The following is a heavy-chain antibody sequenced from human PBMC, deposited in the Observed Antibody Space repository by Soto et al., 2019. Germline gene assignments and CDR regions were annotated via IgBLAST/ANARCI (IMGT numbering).Heavy chain of an antibody. CDR1: GGSISPYY. Sequence: SEILSLTCTVSGGSISPYYWSWIRQPPGRGLEWIGYIYYSGSTNYNPSLKSRVTISVDTSKNQFSLKLSSVTAADTAVYYCARDIGGYYDSSSYANWGQGTLVTVSS. V-gene: IGHV4-59*01. CDR3: ARDIGGYYDSSSYAN. D-gene: IGHD3-22*01. CDR2: IYYSGST. J-gene: IGHJ4*02.